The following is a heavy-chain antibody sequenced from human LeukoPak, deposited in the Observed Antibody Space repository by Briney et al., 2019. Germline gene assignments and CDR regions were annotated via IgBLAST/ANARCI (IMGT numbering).Heavy chain of an antibody. CDR3: AKVVAGNIDYYFDY. Sequence: GGPLRLSCAASGFTFSSYAMSWVRQAPGKGLEWVSAISGSGGSTYYADSVKGRFTISRDNSKNTLYLQMRNLRVEHTAVYYCAKVVAGNIDYYFDYWGQGTLVAVSS. CDR2: ISGSGGST. D-gene: IGHD2/OR15-2a*01. CDR1: GFTFSSYA. V-gene: IGHV3-23*01. J-gene: IGHJ4*02.